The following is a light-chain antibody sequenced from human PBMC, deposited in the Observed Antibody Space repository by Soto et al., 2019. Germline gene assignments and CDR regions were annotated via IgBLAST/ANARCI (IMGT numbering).Light chain of an antibody. CDR3: KQYSSYES. V-gene: IGKV1-5*01. CDR2: DVS. CDR1: QSISRW. J-gene: IGKJ1*01. Sequence: DIQMTQSPSTLSASLVDRVTITCLASQSISRWLAWYQQKQGKAPKLLISDVSNLERGVPSRFSGSGSGTEFTPTISRLEIDDVATSYCKQYSSYESFGQGTTGDIK.